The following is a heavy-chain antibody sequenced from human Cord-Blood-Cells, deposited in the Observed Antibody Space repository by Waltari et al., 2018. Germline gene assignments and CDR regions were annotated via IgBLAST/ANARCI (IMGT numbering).Heavy chain of an antibody. CDR1: GFTFSSYE. V-gene: IGHV3-48*03. CDR2: ISSSGSTI. Sequence: EVQLVESGGGLVQPGGSLRLSCAASGFTFSSYEMNWVRQAPGTGLEWVSDISSSGSTIYYADSVKVRFTSSRDNAKNSLYLQMNSLRAEDTAVYYCARAWGANDAFDIWGQGTMVTVSS. CDR3: ARAWGANDAFDI. J-gene: IGHJ3*02. D-gene: IGHD3-16*01.